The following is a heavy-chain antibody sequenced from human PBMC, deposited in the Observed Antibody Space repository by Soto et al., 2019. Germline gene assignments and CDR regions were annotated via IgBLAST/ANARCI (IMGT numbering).Heavy chain of an antibody. CDR3: AKDGHSYGLYPELYYFDY. D-gene: IGHD5-18*01. CDR2: ISGSGGST. CDR1: GFTFSSYG. V-gene: IGHV3-23*01. J-gene: IGHJ4*02. Sequence: EVQLLESGGGLVQPGGSLRLSCAASGFTFSSYGMSWVRQAPGKGLEWVSVISGSGGSTYYADSVRGRFTISRDNSKNTRYLQMNSLRAEDTADYYWAKDGHSYGLYPELYYFDYWGQGTLVTVSS.